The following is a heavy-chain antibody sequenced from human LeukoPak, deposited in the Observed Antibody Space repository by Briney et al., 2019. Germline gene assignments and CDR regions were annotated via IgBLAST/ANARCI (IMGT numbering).Heavy chain of an antibody. CDR1: GFSFSSYS. V-gene: IGHV3-48*01. Sequence: GGSLRLSCTASGFSFSSYSMNCVRQAPGEGLEWLAYIAYTNTIHYSDSVRGRFAISRDNAKNSLYLQLNSLRAEDTAVYYCARDPHSLDYWGQGTRVTVSS. J-gene: IGHJ4*02. CDR2: IAYTNTI. CDR3: ARDPHSLDY.